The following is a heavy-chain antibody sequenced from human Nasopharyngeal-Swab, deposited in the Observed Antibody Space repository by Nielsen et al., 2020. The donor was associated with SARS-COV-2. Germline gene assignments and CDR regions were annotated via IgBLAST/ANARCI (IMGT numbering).Heavy chain of an antibody. CDR2: IYYSGSI. CDR3: ARSYEWELLTDWYFDL. V-gene: IGHV4-59*08. Sequence: SETLSLTCTVSGGSISYYYWTWIRQPPGKGLEWIGYIYYSGSIHYNPSLKSRVTISLDTSKNQFSLKLSSVTAADTAVYYCARSYEWELLTDWYFDLWGRGTLVTVSS. CDR1: GGSISYYY. J-gene: IGHJ2*01. D-gene: IGHD1-26*01.